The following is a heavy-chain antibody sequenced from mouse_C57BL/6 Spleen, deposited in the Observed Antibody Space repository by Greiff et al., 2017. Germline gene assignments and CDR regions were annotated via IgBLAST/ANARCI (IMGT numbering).Heavy chain of an antibody. Sequence: EVQGVESGGGLVKPGGSLKLSCAASGFTFSDYGMHWVRQAPEKGLEWVAYISSGSSTIYYADTVKGRFTISRDNGKNTLFLQMNSLRSEDTAMYYCARRRAVRYFDVWGTGTTVTVSS. CDR2: ISSGSSTI. V-gene: IGHV5-17*01. CDR3: ARRRAVRYFDV. J-gene: IGHJ1*03. CDR1: GFTFSDYG. D-gene: IGHD3-3*01.